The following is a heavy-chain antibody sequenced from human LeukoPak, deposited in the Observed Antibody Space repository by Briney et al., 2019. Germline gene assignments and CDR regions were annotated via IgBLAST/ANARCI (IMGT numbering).Heavy chain of an antibody. V-gene: IGHV4-34*01. J-gene: IGHJ4*02. CDR2: INHSGST. D-gene: IGHD6-6*01. CDR3: ARGLGSSSFPFDY. Sequence: SETLSLTCAVYGGSFSGYYWSWIRQPPGKGLEWIGEINHSGSTNYNPSLKSRVTISVDTSKNQFSLKLSSVTAADTAVYYCARGLGSSSFPFDYWGQGTLVTVSS. CDR1: GGSFSGYY.